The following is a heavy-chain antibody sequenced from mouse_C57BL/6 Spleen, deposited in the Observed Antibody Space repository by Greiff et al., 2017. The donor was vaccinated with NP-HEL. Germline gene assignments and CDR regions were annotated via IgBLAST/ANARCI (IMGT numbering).Heavy chain of an antibody. V-gene: IGHV3-6*01. CDR3: ARDHGSSPYFDY. Sequence: EVKLMESGPGLVKPSQSLSLTCSVTGYSITSGYYWNWIRQFPGNKLEWMGYISYDGSNNYNPSLKNRISITRDTSKNQFFLKLNSVTTEDTATYYCARDHGSSPYFDYWGQGTTLTVSS. CDR1: GYSITSGYY. D-gene: IGHD1-1*01. J-gene: IGHJ2*01. CDR2: ISYDGSN.